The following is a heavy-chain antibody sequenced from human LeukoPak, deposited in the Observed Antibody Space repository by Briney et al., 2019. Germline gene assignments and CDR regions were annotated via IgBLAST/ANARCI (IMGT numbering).Heavy chain of an antibody. CDR1: GFTFSSYA. CDR3: AKYTGYGGNSNLLY. D-gene: IGHD4-23*01. V-gene: IGHV3-23*01. Sequence: GGSLRLSCAASGFTFSSYAMSWVRQAPGKGLEWVSTIDGNGGSTYFADSVKGRFTISRDNSKNTLYLQMNSLRAEDTAVYYCAKYTGYGGNSNLLYWGQGTLVTVSS. CDR2: IDGNGGST. J-gene: IGHJ4*02.